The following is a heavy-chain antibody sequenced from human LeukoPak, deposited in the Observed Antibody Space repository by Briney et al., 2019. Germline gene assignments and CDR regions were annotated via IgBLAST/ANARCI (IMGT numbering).Heavy chain of an antibody. V-gene: IGHV3-30-3*01. CDR3: ARDADYYGSGTPGY. Sequence: GGSLRLSCAASGFTFSSYAMHWVRQAPGKGLEWVAVISYDGSNKYYADSVKGRFTISRDNSKNTLYLQMNSLRAEDTAVYYCARDADYYGSGTPGYWGQGTLVTVSS. D-gene: IGHD3-10*01. CDR2: ISYDGSNK. J-gene: IGHJ4*02. CDR1: GFTFSSYA.